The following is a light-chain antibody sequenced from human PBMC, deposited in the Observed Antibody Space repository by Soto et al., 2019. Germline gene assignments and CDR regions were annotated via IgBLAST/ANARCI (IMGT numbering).Light chain of an antibody. Sequence: QSALTQPASVSGSPGQSITISCTGTSSDVGGYNFVSWYQQYPGKAPKIMIYDVSNRPSGVSNRFTGSKSGNTASLTISGLQADDGADYYCSSYASGSSVVFGGGTKLTVL. CDR2: DVS. V-gene: IGLV2-14*01. J-gene: IGLJ2*01. CDR1: SSDVGGYNF. CDR3: SSYASGSSVV.